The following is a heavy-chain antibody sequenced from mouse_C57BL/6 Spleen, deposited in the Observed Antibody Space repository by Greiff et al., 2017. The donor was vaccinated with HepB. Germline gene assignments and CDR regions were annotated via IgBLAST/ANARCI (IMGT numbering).Heavy chain of an antibody. V-gene: IGHV1-64*01. J-gene: IGHJ3*01. CDR2: IHPNSGST. CDR1: GYTFTSYW. D-gene: IGHD2-4*01. Sequence: QVQLQQPGAELVKPGASVKLSCKASGYTFTSYWMHWVKQRPGQGLEWIGMIHPNSGSTNYNEKFKSKATLTVDKSSSTAYMQLSSLTSEDSAVYYCARDDDYDGAWFAYWGKGTLVTVSA. CDR3: ARDDDYDGAWFAY.